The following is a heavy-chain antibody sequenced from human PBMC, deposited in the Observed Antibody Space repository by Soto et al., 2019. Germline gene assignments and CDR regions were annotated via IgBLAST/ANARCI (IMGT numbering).Heavy chain of an antibody. CDR3: ANTYYNFWSGFYRGYYFDY. V-gene: IGHV4-34*01. Sequence: QVHLQQWGAGLLKPSETLSLTCAVYGGSFSGYYWSWIRQPPGKGLEWIGEINHSGSTNYNPSLKSRVTITVDTSKNQISLKLSSVTASDTAVYFCANTYYNFWSGFYRGYYFDYWGQGPLVSVSS. D-gene: IGHD3-3*01. J-gene: IGHJ4*02. CDR1: GGSFSGYY. CDR2: INHSGST.